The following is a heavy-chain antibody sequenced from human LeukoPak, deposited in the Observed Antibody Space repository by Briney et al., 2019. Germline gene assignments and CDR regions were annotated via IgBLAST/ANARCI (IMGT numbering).Heavy chain of an antibody. CDR2: IRSKAYGGTT. Sequence: PGRSLRLSCTASGFTFGDYAMSWVRQAPGKGLEWVGFIRSKAYGGTTEYAASVKGRLTISRDDSKSIAYLQMNSLKTEDTAVYYCTGDSGSYYGYFDYWGQGTLVTVSS. J-gene: IGHJ4*02. V-gene: IGHV3-49*04. D-gene: IGHD1-26*01. CDR1: GFTFGDYA. CDR3: TGDSGSYYGYFDY.